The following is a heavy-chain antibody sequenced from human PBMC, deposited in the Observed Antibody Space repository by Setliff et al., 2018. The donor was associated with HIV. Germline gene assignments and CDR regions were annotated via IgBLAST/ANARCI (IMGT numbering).Heavy chain of an antibody. Sequence: GGSLRLSCEASGFTLRSYAMYWVRQAPGKGLEWVAGISGAGATTYYADSVKGRFTISRDNSKDTLYLQMNSLRAEDTAVYYCARDPYCSGGSCYYFDYWGQGTLVTVSS. V-gene: IGHV3-23*01. D-gene: IGHD2-15*01. CDR1: GFTLRSYA. CDR2: ISGAGATT. CDR3: ARDPYCSGGSCYYFDY. J-gene: IGHJ4*02.